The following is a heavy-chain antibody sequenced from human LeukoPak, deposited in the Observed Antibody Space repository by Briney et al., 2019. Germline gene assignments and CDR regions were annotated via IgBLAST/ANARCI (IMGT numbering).Heavy chain of an antibody. Sequence: ASVKVSCKASGYTFTTYYIHWVRQAPGQGLEWMGVINPNGGGTAHAQNFQGRVTMTRDTSTSTAYMELTSLRFEDTAVYYCARDGVGYYDSSGYYYFQHWGQGTLVTVSS. CDR1: GYTFTTYY. J-gene: IGHJ1*01. V-gene: IGHV1-46*01. D-gene: IGHD3-22*01. CDR3: ARDGVGYYDSSGYYYFQH. CDR2: INPNGGGT.